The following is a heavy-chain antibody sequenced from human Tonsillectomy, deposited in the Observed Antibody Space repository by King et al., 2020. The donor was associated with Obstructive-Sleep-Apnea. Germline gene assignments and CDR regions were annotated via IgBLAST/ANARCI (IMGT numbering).Heavy chain of an antibody. J-gene: IGHJ4*02. CDR3: TTGLLRVYYDSTDYYTCFDY. CDR2: IKSKNDGGTI. V-gene: IGHV3-15*01. D-gene: IGHD3-22*01. CDR1: GFTFNNAW. Sequence: VQLVESGGGLVKPGGSLRLSCAGSGFTFNNAWMNWVRQAPGKGLEWVGRIKSKNDGGTIDYADSRRFTISSDDSKNMVYLQLNSLKTEDTAVYYCTTGLLRVYYDSTDYYTCFDYWGQGTLVSVSS.